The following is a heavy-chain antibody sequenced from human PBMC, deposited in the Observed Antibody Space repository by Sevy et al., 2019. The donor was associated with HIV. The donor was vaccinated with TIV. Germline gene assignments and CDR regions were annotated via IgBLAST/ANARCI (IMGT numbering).Heavy chain of an antibody. Sequence: GGSLRLSCAASGFTFSSYSMNWVRQAPGKGLEWVSSISSSSSYIYYADSVKGRFTISRDNAKNPLYLQMNSLRAEDTAVYYCARVPNGGEYYFDYWGQGTLVIVSS. D-gene: IGHD2-8*01. CDR2: ISSSSSYI. V-gene: IGHV3-21*01. CDR1: GFTFSSYS. J-gene: IGHJ4*02. CDR3: ARVPNGGEYYFDY.